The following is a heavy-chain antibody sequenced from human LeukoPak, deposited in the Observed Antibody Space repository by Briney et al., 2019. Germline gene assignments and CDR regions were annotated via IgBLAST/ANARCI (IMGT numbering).Heavy chain of an antibody. J-gene: IGHJ4*02. CDR3: VRGGVADGNYFGD. D-gene: IGHD3-10*01. CDR2: ITGDNKA. V-gene: IGHV3-48*01. CDR1: GFAYDHCS. Sequence: GSLRLSCVGSGFAYDHCSMNWVRQAPGKGLEWLSYITGDNKAYYADSLKGRFVISRDNAKNSVYLQMSSLSVEDTAVYYCVRGGVADGNYFGDWGQGTVVTVSS.